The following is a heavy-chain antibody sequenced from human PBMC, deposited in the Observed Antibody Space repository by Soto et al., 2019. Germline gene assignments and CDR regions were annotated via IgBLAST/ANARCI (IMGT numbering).Heavy chain of an antibody. D-gene: IGHD3-3*01. Sequence: WGSVRLSCAASGFPFGSKIWNWVRQLHGKGLKWVPYISSSSSTIYYADSVKGRFTISRDNAKNSLYLQMNSLRDEDTAVYYCARKSTYYDFWSGYDLAFDLWGQGTMVTVSS. J-gene: IGHJ3*01. CDR2: ISSSSSTI. V-gene: IGHV3-48*02. CDR1: GFPFGSKI. CDR3: ARKSTYYDFWSGYDLAFDL.